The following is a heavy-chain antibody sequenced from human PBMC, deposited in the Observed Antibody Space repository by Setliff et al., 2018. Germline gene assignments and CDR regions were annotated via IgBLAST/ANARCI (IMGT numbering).Heavy chain of an antibody. V-gene: IGHV5-10-1*01. CDR3: ARHPRAALVATIVYYYYYMGV. D-gene: IGHD5-12*01. J-gene: IGHJ6*03. CDR1: GYSFTSYW. CDR2: IDPSDSYT. Sequence: GESLKISCKGSGYSFTSYWISWVRQMPGKGLEWMGRIDPSDSYTNYSPSFQGHVTISADKSISTAYLQWSSLKASDTAMYYCARHPRAALVATIVYYYYYMGVWGKGTTVTVSS.